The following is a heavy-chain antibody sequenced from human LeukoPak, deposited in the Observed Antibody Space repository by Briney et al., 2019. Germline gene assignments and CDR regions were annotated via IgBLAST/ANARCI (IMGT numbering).Heavy chain of an antibody. CDR1: GYTFTSYY. J-gene: IGHJ4*02. Sequence: ASVKVSCKASGYTFTSYYMHWVRQAPGQGLEWMGIINPSGGSTSYAQKFQGRVTMTRDTSTSTVYMELSSLRSEDTAVYYCARDGEASRDGYNYPIPDYWGQGTLVTVSS. CDR2: INPSGGST. D-gene: IGHD5-24*01. V-gene: IGHV1-46*01. CDR3: ARDGEASRDGYNYPIPDY.